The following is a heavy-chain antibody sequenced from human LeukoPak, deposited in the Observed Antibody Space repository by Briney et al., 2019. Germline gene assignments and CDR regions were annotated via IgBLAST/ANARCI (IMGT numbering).Heavy chain of an antibody. CDR3: ARVGGSYYYYYYYMDV. J-gene: IGHJ6*03. D-gene: IGHD1-26*01. V-gene: IGHV3-48*01. CDR2: ISSSSSTI. CDR1: GFTFSSYS. Sequence: PGGSLRLSCAASGFTFSSYSMNWVRQAPGKGLEWVSCISSSSSTIYYADSVKGRFTISRDNAKNSLYLQMNSLRAEDTAVYYCARVGGSYYYYYYYMDVWGKGTTVTVSS.